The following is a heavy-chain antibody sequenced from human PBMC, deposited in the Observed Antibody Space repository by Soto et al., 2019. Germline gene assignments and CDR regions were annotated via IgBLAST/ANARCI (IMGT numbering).Heavy chain of an antibody. J-gene: IGHJ4*02. CDR2: INHSGST. D-gene: IGHD2-8*01. CDR1: GGSFSGYY. V-gene: IGHV4-34*01. Sequence: SETLSLTCAVYGGSFSGYYWSWIRQPPGKGLEWIGEINHSGSTNYNPSLKSRVTISVDTSKNQFSLKLSSVTAADTAEYYCARAKGLFSPRYCTNGVCQRTYYFDYWGQGTLVTVSS. CDR3: ARAKGLFSPRYCTNGVCQRTYYFDY.